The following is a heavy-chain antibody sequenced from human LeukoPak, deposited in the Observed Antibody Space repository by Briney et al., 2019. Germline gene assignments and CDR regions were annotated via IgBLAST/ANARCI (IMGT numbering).Heavy chain of an antibody. V-gene: IGHV3-21*01. CDR3: AKGSKLVVITRDHYMAV. CDR2: ISSSSSYL. Sequence: PGGSLRLSYAASGFTLSNYNMNWVRQAPGKGLEWASSISSSSSYLFFADSVKGRFTISRDNTKNSLYLQMNSLRVDDTAVYYCAKGSKLVVITRDHYMAVWGKGTTVTISS. D-gene: IGHD3-22*01. J-gene: IGHJ6*03. CDR1: GFTLSNYN.